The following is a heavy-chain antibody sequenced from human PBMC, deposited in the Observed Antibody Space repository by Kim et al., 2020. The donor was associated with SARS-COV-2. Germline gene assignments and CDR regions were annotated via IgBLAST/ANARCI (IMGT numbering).Heavy chain of an antibody. CDR3: ARLNGAGFDP. CDR2: FYPGDSDA. CDR1: GFSFSSYW. V-gene: IGHV5-51*01. D-gene: IGHD3-10*01. J-gene: IGHJ5*02. Sequence: GESLKISCKGSGFSFSSYWIGWVRQMPGKGLEWIGIFYPGDSDARYSPSFQGQVTMSADKSISAAYLQWNSLKTSGTGIYYCARLNGAGFDPWGQGTLVTVSS.